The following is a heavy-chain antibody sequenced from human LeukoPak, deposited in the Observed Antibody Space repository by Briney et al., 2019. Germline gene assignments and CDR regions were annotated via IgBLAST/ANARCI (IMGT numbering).Heavy chain of an antibody. J-gene: IGHJ6*03. CDR2: IYTSGST. V-gene: IGHV4-4*07. CDR3: ARDRFERLSRPTIFGAYYYYYMDV. D-gene: IGHD3-3*01. Sequence: SETLSLTCTVSGGSISSYYWSWFRQPAGKGLEWIGRIYTSGSTNYNPSLKSRVTMSVDTSKNQFSLKLSSVTAADTAVYYCARDRFERLSRPTIFGAYYYYYMDVWGKGTTVTVSS. CDR1: GGSISSYY.